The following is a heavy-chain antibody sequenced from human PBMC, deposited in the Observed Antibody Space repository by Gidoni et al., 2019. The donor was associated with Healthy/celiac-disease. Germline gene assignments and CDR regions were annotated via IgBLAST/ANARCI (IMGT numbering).Heavy chain of an antibody. CDR2: IIPILGIA. J-gene: IGHJ4*02. CDR1: GGHLSRYT. D-gene: IGHD6-13*01. CDR3: ARSAGYSSSWLDY. Sequence: QVQLVPSGAEVKKPGSSVQVSCTASGGHLSRYTISWVRQAPGQGLEWMGRIIPILGIANYAQRYQGRVTITEDKSTRTAYMELSSLRYEDTAVYYCARSAGYSSSWLDYWGQGTLVTVSS. V-gene: IGHV1-69*02.